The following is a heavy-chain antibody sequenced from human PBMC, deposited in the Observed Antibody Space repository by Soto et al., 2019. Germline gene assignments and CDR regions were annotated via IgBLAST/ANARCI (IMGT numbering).Heavy chain of an antibody. CDR3: ARGILWFGEGYYDMDV. J-gene: IGHJ6*02. D-gene: IGHD3-10*01. CDR2: IGTAGDT. CDR1: GFTFSSYD. Sequence: EVQLVESGGGLVQPGGSLRLSCAASGFTFSSYDMHWVRQATGKGLEWVSAIGTAGDTYYPGSVKGRFTISRENAKNSLYLQMNSLRAGDTAVYYCARGILWFGEGYYDMDVWGQGTTVTVSS. V-gene: IGHV3-13*04.